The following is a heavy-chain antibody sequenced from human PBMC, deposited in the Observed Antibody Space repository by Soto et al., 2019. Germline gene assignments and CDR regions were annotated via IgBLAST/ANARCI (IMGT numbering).Heavy chain of an antibody. Sequence: EVQMLESGGGLVQPGASLRLSCAASGFTFSTYAMTWVRQAPGKGLEWVSSISGGGGTIYYADSVKGRFTISRDNSEITLFLQMNSLRAEDTAVYYCAKALRSTKDAFDIWGQGTMVTVSS. V-gene: IGHV3-23*01. CDR1: GFTFSTYA. J-gene: IGHJ3*02. CDR2: ISGGGGTI. D-gene: IGHD3-10*01. CDR3: AKALRSTKDAFDI.